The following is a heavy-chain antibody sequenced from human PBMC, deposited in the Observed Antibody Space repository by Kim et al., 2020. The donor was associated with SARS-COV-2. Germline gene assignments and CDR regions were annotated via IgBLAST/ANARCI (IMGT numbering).Heavy chain of an antibody. V-gene: IGHV4-30-4*01. CDR1: GGSISSGDYY. Sequence: SETLSLTCTVSGGSISSGDYYWSWIRQPPGKGLEWIGYIYYSGSTYYNPSLKSRVTISVDTSKNQFSLKLSSVTAADTAVYYCATKRLGDSGYAEFWGQGTLVTVSS. J-gene: IGHJ4*02. CDR3: ATKRLGDSGYAEF. D-gene: IGHD5-12*01. CDR2: IYYSGST.